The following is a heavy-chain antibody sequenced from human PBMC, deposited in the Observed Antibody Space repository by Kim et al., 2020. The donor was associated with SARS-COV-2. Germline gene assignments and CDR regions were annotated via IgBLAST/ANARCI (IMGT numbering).Heavy chain of an antibody. CDR2: IYYAGYT. CDR1: GGSIRHSSYY. V-gene: IGHV4-39*01. D-gene: IGHD6-19*01. CDR3: ARLASPEFITIFSGWFDC. Sequence: SETLSLTWSVSGGSIRHSSYYWAWIRQPPGKGLECIGAIYYAGYTYYNPSLESRVSMSIDTSKNQFSLKLTSVAAADTAIYYCARLASPEFITIFSGWFDCWGQGARVAVS. J-gene: IGHJ5*01.